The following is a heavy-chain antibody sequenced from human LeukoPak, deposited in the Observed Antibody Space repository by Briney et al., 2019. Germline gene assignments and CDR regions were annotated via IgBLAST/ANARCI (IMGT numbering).Heavy chain of an antibody. CDR1: GDTLNNYA. J-gene: IGHJ6*03. CDR2: IIPDVGST. V-gene: IGHV1-69*05. CDR3: ARDRVAARQWGYYYYMDV. Sequence: ASVKVSCKASGDTLNNYAFSWVRQAPGQGLEWMGGIIPDVGSTNYAQKFQGRVAITTDESTSTVYMELISLRSEDTAVYYCARDRVAARQWGYYYYMDVWGKGTTVTVSS. D-gene: IGHD6-6*01.